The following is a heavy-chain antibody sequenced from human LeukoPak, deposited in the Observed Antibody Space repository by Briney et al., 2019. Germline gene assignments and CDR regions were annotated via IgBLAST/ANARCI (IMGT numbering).Heavy chain of an antibody. J-gene: IGHJ4*02. CDR1: GFTFSSYG. V-gene: IGHV3-33*01. D-gene: IGHD3-22*01. CDR2: IWYDGSNK. CDR3: ARDQEDSGFDY. Sequence: GGSRRLSCAASGFTFSSYGMHWVRQAPGKGLEWVAVIWYDGSNKYYADSVKGRFTISRDNSKNTLYLQMNSLRAEDTAVYYCARDQEDSGFDYWGQGTLVTVSS.